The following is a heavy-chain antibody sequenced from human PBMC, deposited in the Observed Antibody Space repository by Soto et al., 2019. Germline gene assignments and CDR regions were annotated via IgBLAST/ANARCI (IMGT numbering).Heavy chain of an antibody. J-gene: IGHJ4*02. D-gene: IGHD3-10*01. V-gene: IGHV1-18*01. CDR3: ARDVKPSGSYYTDD. CDR2: ISAYNGNT. Sequence: ASWKVSCKASVYTFTSYGISWVRQAPGQGLEWMGWISAYNGNTNYAQNFQGRVTMTTDTSTRTAYMELRRLTSDDTAVYYCARDVKPSGSYYTDDWGPGTMVTVSS. CDR1: VYTFTSYG.